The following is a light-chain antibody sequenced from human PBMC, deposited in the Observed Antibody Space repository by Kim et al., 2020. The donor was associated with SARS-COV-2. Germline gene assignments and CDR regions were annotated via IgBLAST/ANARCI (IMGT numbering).Light chain of an antibody. Sequence: EIVLTQSPGTLSFSPGERATLSCRASQTVSANYLAWYQHKPGQAPRLLVYAASTRATGIPDRFSGSGSGTDFTLTISRLEPEDFALYYCQQYSGSPWTFGQGTKVEIK. CDR1: QTVSANY. CDR2: AAS. CDR3: QQYSGSPWT. V-gene: IGKV3-20*01. J-gene: IGKJ1*01.